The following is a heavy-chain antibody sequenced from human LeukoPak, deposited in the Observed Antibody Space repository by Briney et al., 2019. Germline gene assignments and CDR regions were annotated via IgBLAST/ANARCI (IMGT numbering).Heavy chain of an antibody. Sequence: ASVKVSCKATGYTFTGYYMHWVRQAPGQGLEWMGWINPNSGGTNYAQKFQGSVTMTRDTSISTAYMELSRLRSDDTAVYYCARDFPRQGRAAAGLDAFDIWGQGTMVTVSS. D-gene: IGHD6-13*01. CDR3: ARDFPRQGRAAAGLDAFDI. CDR1: GYTFTGYY. CDR2: INPNSGGT. V-gene: IGHV1-2*02. J-gene: IGHJ3*02.